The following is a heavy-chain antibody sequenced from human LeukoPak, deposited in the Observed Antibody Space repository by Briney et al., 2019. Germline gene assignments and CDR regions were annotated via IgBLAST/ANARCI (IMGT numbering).Heavy chain of an antibody. CDR2: INHSGST. V-gene: IGHV4-34*01. D-gene: IGHD2-15*01. CDR3: ARGVCSGGSCYSVWNY. Sequence: SETLSLTCAVYGGSFSGYYWSWIRQPPGKGLEWIGEINHSGSTNYNPSLKSRVTISVDTSKNQFSLKLSSVTAADTAVYYCARGVCSGGSCYSVWNYWGQGTPVTVSS. J-gene: IGHJ4*02. CDR1: GGSFSGYY.